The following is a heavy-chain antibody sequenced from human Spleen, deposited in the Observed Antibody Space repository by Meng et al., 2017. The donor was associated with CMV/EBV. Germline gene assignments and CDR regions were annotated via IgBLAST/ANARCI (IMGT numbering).Heavy chain of an antibody. CDR1: GFTFSSYW. J-gene: IGHJ6*02. CDR3: AKEVSSSWPYYYYYGMDV. Sequence: GSLRLSCAASGFTFSSYWMSWVRQAPGKGLEWVAVISYDGSNKYYADSVKGRFTISRDNSKNTLYLQMNSLRAEDTAVYYCAKEVSSSWPYYYYYGMDVWGQGTTVTVSS. V-gene: IGHV3-30*18. CDR2: ISYDGSNK. D-gene: IGHD6-13*01.